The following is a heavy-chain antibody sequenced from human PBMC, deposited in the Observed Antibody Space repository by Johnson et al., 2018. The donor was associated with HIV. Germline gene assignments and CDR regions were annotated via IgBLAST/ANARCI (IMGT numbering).Heavy chain of an antibody. Sequence: VQLLESGGGVVQPGRSLRLSCAASGFTFSSYAMHWVRQAPGKGLEWVAVISYDGSNKYYADSVKGRFTISRDNSKNTLYLQTNSLRAEDTAVYYCAKGSYYDSRTYGYAFDIWGQGTMVTVSS. CDR1: GFTFSSYA. V-gene: IGHV3-30-3*01. J-gene: IGHJ3*02. D-gene: IGHD3-22*01. CDR3: AKGSYYDSRTYGYAFDI. CDR2: ISYDGSNK.